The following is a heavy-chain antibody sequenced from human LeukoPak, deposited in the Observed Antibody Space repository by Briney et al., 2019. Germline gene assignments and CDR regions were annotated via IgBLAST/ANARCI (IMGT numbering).Heavy chain of an antibody. J-gene: IGHJ4*02. Sequence: GASVKVSCKASGYTFTGYYIHWVRQAPGQGLEWMGWINPNSGGTNYAQKFQGRVTMTRDTSISTAYMELIRLTSDDTAVYYCAGDVKMATPSGGYWGQGTLVTVSS. V-gene: IGHV1-2*02. D-gene: IGHD5-24*01. CDR3: AGDVKMATPSGGY. CDR1: GYTFTGYY. CDR2: INPNSGGT.